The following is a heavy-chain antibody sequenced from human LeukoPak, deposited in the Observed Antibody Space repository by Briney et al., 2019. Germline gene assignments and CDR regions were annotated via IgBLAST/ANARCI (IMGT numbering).Heavy chain of an antibody. J-gene: IGHJ5*02. V-gene: IGHV1-18*01. D-gene: IGHD2-2*01. CDR2: ISAYNGNT. Sequence: GASVKVSCKASGYTFTSYGISWVRQAPGQWLEWMGWISAYNGNTNYAQKLQGRVTMTTDTSTSTAYMELRSLRSDDTAVYYCARDRYCSSISCRLLGFDPWGQGTLVTVSS. CDR1: GYTFTSYG. CDR3: ARDRYCSSISCRLLGFDP.